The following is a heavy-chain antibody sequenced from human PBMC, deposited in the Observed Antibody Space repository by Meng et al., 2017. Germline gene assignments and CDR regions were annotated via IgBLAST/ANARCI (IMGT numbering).Heavy chain of an antibody. J-gene: IGHJ4*02. V-gene: IGHV2-5*02. CDR1: GFSLSTSGVA. CDR2: IYWDDDR. D-gene: IGHD5-24*01. Sequence: SGPTLVKPTQTLTLTCTFSGFSLSTSGVAVGWIRQPPGKTLEWLALIYWDDDRRYSPSLRSRLTITKDTSKNQVVLTMTNMDPVDTATCYCARTDYEMPTNYWGQGTLVTVSS. CDR3: ARTDYEMPTNY.